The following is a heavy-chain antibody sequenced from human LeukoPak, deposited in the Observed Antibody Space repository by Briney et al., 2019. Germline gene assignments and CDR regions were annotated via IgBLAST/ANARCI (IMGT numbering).Heavy chain of an antibody. CDR1: GFTFGDYA. D-gene: IGHD3-22*01. CDR2: ISGSGGST. Sequence: PGRSLRLSCTASGFTFGDYAMSWVRQAPGKGLEWVSAISGSGGSTYYADSVKGRFTISRDNSKNTLYLQMNSLRAEDTAVYYCAKCYDSSARDAFDIWGQGTMVTVSS. CDR3: AKCYDSSARDAFDI. J-gene: IGHJ3*02. V-gene: IGHV3-23*01.